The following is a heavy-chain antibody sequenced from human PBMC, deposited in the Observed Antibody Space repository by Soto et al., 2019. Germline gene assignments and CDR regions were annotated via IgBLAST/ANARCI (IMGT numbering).Heavy chain of an antibody. CDR2: IKSKTDGGTT. D-gene: IGHD5-18*01. J-gene: IGHJ4*02. CDR3: TTGTWIQLWLPDY. CDR1: RFTFSKAW. Sequence: GGSLRLSCVASRFTFSKAWMSWVRQAPGKGLEWVGHIKSKTDGGTTDYAAPVKGRFTISRDDSKNTLYLQMNSLKTEDTAVYYCTTGTWIQLWLPDYWGQGTLVTVSS. V-gene: IGHV3-15*01.